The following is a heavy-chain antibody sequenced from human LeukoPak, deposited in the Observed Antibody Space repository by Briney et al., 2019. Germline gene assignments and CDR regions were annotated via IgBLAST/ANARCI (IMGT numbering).Heavy chain of an antibody. CDR2: INPNSGGT. D-gene: IGHD4-17*01. Sequence: GASVKVSCNASGYTFTGDYMHWVRQAPGQGLEWMGWINPNSGGTNYAQKFQGRVTMNRDTSISTAYMELSRLRSDDTAVYYCAGGVTTFVYWGQGTLVTVSS. J-gene: IGHJ4*02. V-gene: IGHV1-2*02. CDR3: AGGVTTFVY. CDR1: GYTFTGDY.